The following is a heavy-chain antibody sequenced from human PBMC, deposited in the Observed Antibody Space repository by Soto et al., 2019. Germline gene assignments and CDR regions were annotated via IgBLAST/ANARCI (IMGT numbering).Heavy chain of an antibody. CDR3: HGQYFVSVSYRVY. J-gene: IGHJ4*02. Sequence: VQLLESGGGSVHPGGSVRLSCAASGFTFSTYAMNWVRQTPGKGLEWVAGFSGTSRSAKYADSVQGRFTISSDNSKNTVYLQMRTLRVGHSATYCCHGQYFVSVSYRVYWGQGTRVTVSS. CDR1: GFTFSTYA. V-gene: IGHV3-23*01. D-gene: IGHD3-10*01. CDR2: FSGTSRSA.